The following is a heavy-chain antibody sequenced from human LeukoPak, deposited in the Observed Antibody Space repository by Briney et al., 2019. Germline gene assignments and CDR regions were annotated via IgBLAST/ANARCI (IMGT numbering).Heavy chain of an antibody. V-gene: IGHV4-59*11. J-gene: IGHJ4*02. D-gene: IGHD2-2*01. Sequence: PSETLSLTCSVSGCSLSSHYWSWIRQPPGKGLELIGHIHDTGSTFYNPSLRGRVTISLDTSNNQFSLKLTSMTAADTAVYYCARFSSGCSTSSCYLTYWGQGTLVTVSS. CDR1: GCSLSSHY. CDR2: IHDTGST. CDR3: ARFSSGCSTSSCYLTY.